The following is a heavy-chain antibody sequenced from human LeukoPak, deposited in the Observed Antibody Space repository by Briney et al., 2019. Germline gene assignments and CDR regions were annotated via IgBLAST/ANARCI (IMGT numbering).Heavy chain of an antibody. CDR1: GFPFSSYA. J-gene: IGHJ4*02. Sequence: GGSLRLSCAASGFPFSSYAMHWVRQAPGKGLEWVALISYDGNNKYYADSVKGRFTISRDNSKNTLYLQMNSLRAEDTAVYYCARDMDIVVVVAATPGSYFDYWGQGTLVTVSS. CDR2: ISYDGNNK. V-gene: IGHV3-30-3*01. CDR3: ARDMDIVVVVAATPGSYFDY. D-gene: IGHD2-15*01.